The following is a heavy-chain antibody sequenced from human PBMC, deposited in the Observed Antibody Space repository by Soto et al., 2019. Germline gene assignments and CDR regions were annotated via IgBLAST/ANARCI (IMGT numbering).Heavy chain of an antibody. Sequence: EVQLVESGGGLVQPGGSLRLSCAASGFTFSSYWMHWVRQAPGKGLEWVAGISSDGSNTCYADSVKGRFTISRDNARNTRNLQLNSQRAEDTAVYYCVRVGYCSSTSCYVRYYYYYMDVWGQGTTVTVSS. CDR3: VRVGYCSSTSCYVRYYYYYMDV. D-gene: IGHD2-2*01. CDR2: ISSDGSNT. V-gene: IGHV3-74*02. CDR1: GFTFSSYW. J-gene: IGHJ6*02.